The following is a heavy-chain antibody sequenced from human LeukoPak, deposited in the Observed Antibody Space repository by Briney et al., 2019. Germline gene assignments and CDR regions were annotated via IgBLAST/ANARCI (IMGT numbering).Heavy chain of an antibody. D-gene: IGHD3-10*01. CDR3: ARDLGFGELCAFDI. V-gene: IGHV3-30*14. CDR2: ISYDGSNK. CDR1: GFTFSSYA. J-gene: IGHJ3*02. Sequence: GGSLRLSCAASGFTFSSYAMHWVRQAPGKGLEWVAVISYDGSNKYYADSVKGRFTISRDNSKNTLYLQMNSLRAEDTAVYYCARDLGFGELCAFDIWGQGTMVTVSS.